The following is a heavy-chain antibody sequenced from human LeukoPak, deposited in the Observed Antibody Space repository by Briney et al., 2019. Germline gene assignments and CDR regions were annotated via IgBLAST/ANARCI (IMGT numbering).Heavy chain of an antibody. Sequence: ASVKVSCKASGYTFTGYYMHWVRQAPGQGLEWMGWINPNSGGTNYAQKFQGRVTMTRDTSISTAYMELSSLRSEDTAVYYCATRGSQLPKGAFDIWGQGTMVTVSS. CDR1: GYTFTGYY. CDR3: ATRGSQLPKGAFDI. D-gene: IGHD1-1*01. J-gene: IGHJ3*02. CDR2: INPNSGGT. V-gene: IGHV1-2*02.